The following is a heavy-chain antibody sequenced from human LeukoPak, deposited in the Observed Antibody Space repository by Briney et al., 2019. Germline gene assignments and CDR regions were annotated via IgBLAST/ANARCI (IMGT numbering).Heavy chain of an antibody. CDR2: IRSKAYGATT. J-gene: IGHJ3*02. CDR1: GFTFGDYG. CDR3: TRILLKWELPGSDAFDI. Sequence: PGGSRRLSCITSGFTFGDYGLSWVRQAPGKGLEWVGFIRSKAYGATTEYAASLKDRFTISRDDSKSIAYLQVNSLKTEDTAVYYCTRILLKWELPGSDAFDIWGEGTMVTVSS. D-gene: IGHD1-26*01. V-gene: IGHV3-49*04.